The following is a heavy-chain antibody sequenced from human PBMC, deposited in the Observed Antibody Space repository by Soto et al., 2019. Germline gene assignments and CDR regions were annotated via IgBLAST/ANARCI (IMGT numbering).Heavy chain of an antibody. CDR3: ARLPRDYGDYSGFDY. J-gene: IGHJ4*02. D-gene: IGHD4-17*01. CDR1: GYTFTGYY. CDR2: INPNSGGT. Sequence: QVQLVQSGAEVKKPGASVKVSCKASGYTFTGYYMHWVRQAPGQGLEWMGWINPNSGGTNYAQKFQGWVTMTRETSISTAYMELSRLGSDDTALYYCARLPRDYGDYSGFDYWGQGTLVTVSS. V-gene: IGHV1-2*04.